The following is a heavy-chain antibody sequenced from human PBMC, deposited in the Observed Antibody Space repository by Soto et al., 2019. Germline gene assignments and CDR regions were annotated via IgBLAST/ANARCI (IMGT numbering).Heavy chain of an antibody. CDR2: ITTTGSTT. J-gene: IGHJ4*02. D-gene: IGHD2-21*02. Sequence: GSLRLSCAGSGFTFRSYEMNWVRQAPGKGLEWVSYITTTGSTTYYADSVKGRFTISRDNAKNSLYLQMNSLRAEDTAVYYCALSLTYCGGDCYSDYWGQGTLVTVSS. CDR1: GFTFRSYE. CDR3: ALSLTYCGGDCYSDY. V-gene: IGHV3-48*03.